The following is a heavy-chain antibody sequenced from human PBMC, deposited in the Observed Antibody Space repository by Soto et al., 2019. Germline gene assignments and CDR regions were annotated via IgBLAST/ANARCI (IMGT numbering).Heavy chain of an antibody. CDR3: ARDLVVPAAMPDNWFDP. CDR1: GGTFSSYA. V-gene: IGHV1-69*13. CDR2: IIPIFGTA. Sequence: SVKVSCKASGGTFSSYAISWVRQAPGQGLEWMGGIIPIFGTANYAQKFQGRVTITADESTSTAYMELSSLRSEDTAVYYCARDLVVPAAMPDNWFDPWGQGTLVTVSS. J-gene: IGHJ5*02. D-gene: IGHD2-2*01.